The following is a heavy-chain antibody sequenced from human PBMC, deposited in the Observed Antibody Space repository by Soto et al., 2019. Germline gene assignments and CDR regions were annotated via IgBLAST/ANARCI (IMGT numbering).Heavy chain of an antibody. CDR1: GYTLTELS. V-gene: IGHV1-24*01. CDR2: FDPEDGET. J-gene: IGHJ4*02. Sequence: ASVKVSCKVSGYTLTELSMHWVRQAPGKGLEWMGGFDPEDGETIYAQKFQGRVTMTEDTSTDTAYMELSSLRSEDTAVYYCAKGRSYDILTGDRFGYWGKGPLVTVSS. CDR3: AKGRSYDILTGDRFGY. D-gene: IGHD3-9*01.